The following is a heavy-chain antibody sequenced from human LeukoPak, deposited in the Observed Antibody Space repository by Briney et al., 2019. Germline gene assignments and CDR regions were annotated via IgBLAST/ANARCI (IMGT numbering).Heavy chain of an antibody. J-gene: IGHJ3*02. CDR1: GFTFSSYG. CDR3: ARDTDDFQGLDI. V-gene: IGHV3-23*01. CDR2: ISGSGGST. Sequence: GGTLRLSCAASGFTFSSYGMSWVRQAPGKGLEWVSAISGSGGSTYYADSVKGRFTISRASTENSLYLQMNSLRVEDTAVYYCARDTDDFQGLDIWGQGTVVTVSS. D-gene: IGHD3-3*01.